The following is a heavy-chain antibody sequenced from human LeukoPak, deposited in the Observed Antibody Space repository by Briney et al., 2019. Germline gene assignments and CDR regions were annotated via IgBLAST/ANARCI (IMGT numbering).Heavy chain of an antibody. CDR1: GFTFGDYA. D-gene: IGHD3-22*01. CDR2: ISSSSSTI. CDR3: AREDYYDSSGPLDY. J-gene: IGHJ4*02. Sequence: GGSLRLSCTASGFTFGDYAMSWFRQAPGKGLEWVSYISSSSSTIYYADSVKGRFTISRDNAKNSLYLQMNSLRAEDTAVYYCAREDYYDSSGPLDYWGQGTLVTVSS. V-gene: IGHV3-48*01.